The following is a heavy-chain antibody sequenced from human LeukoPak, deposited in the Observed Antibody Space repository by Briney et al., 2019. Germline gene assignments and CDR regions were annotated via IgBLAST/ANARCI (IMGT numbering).Heavy chain of an antibody. CDR2: ISAYNGNT. J-gene: IGHJ5*02. D-gene: IGHD6-13*01. Sequence: ASVKVSCKASGYTLTNYAISWVRQDPGQGLEWMGWISAYNGNTNYAQKLQGRVTMTTDTSTRTAYMELRSLRSDDTAVYYCARFSLGAAAAGFDPWGQGTLVTVSS. CDR1: GYTLTNYA. CDR3: ARFSLGAAAAGFDP. V-gene: IGHV1-18*01.